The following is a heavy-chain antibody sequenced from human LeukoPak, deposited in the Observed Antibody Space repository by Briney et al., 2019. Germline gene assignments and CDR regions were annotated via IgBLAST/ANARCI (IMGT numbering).Heavy chain of an antibody. D-gene: IGHD3-22*01. Sequence: ASVKVSCKASGYTFTGYYIHWVRQAPGQGLEWMGWINPNSGGTNYAQQSQGRVTMTRDTSISTAYMELSRLKSDDTAVYYCARAEFFYYDSSGSVQLFNYWGQGTLVTVSS. J-gene: IGHJ4*02. CDR3: ARAEFFYYDSSGSVQLFNY. CDR2: INPNSGGT. CDR1: GYTFTGYY. V-gene: IGHV1-2*02.